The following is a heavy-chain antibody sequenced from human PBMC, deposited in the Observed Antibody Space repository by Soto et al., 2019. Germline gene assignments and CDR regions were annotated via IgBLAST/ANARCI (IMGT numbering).Heavy chain of an antibody. V-gene: IGHV4-4*08. CDR3: AREVVGNTWPGIFDS. CDR1: DDSIGPYY. CDR2: VYTSGST. Sequence: QEQLRESGPGLVKPSETLSLTCSISDDSIGPYYWTWIRQTPRKELQWIGYVYTSGSTKYNSSLKSRVTISLDASNSQFSLTMSSVTAADTGVYYCAREVVGNTWPGIFDSWGRGTLVVVPS. J-gene: IGHJ4*02.